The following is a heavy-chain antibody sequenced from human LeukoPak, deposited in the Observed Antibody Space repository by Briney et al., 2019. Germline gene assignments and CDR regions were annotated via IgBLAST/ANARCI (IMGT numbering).Heavy chain of an antibody. CDR2: INPNSGGT. D-gene: IGHD5-24*01. J-gene: IGHJ4*02. Sequence: ASVKVSCKASGYTFTGYYMHWVRQAPGQGLEWMGWINPNSGGTNYAQKFQGRVTMTRDTSISTAYMELSRLRSDDTAVYYCAKYWRWLQSGFDYWGQGTLVTVSS. CDR1: GYTFTGYY. V-gene: IGHV1-2*02. CDR3: AKYWRWLQSGFDY.